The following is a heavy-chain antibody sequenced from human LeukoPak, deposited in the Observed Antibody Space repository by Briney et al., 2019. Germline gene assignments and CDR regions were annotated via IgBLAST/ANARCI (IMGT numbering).Heavy chain of an antibody. Sequence: SETLSLTCAVYGGSFSGYYWSWIRRPPGKGLEWIGEINHSGSTNYNPSLKSRVTISVDTSKNQFSLKLSSVTAADTAVYYCARGYCSSTSCYRFDYWGQGTLVTVSS. J-gene: IGHJ4*02. V-gene: IGHV4-34*01. D-gene: IGHD2-2*01. CDR1: GGSFSGYY. CDR3: ARGYCSSTSCYRFDY. CDR2: INHSGST.